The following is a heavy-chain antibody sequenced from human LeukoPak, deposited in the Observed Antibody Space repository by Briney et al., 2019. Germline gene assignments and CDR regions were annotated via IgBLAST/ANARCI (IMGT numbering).Heavy chain of an antibody. CDR2: IYSGGST. V-gene: IGHV3-53*05. Sequence: PGGSLRLSCAASGFTVSSNYMSWVRQAPGKGLEWVSVIYSGGSTYYADSVKGRFTISRDNSKNTLYLQMNSLRAEDTAVYYCAKDYSKTGYYGSGTYYRPNWFDPWGQGTLVTVSS. CDR1: GFTVSSNY. J-gene: IGHJ5*02. D-gene: IGHD3-10*01. CDR3: AKDYSKTGYYGSGTYYRPNWFDP.